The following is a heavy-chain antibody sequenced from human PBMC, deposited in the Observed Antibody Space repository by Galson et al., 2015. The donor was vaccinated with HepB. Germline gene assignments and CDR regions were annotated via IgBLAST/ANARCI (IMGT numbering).Heavy chain of an antibody. V-gene: IGHV3-23*01. CDR3: AKVDIVVVVAAAYFDY. CDR1: GFTFSSYA. Sequence: SLRLSCAASGFTFSSYAMSWVRQAPGKGLEWVSAISGSGGSTYYADSVKGRFTISRDNSKNTLYLQMNSLRAEDTAVYYCAKVDIVVVVAAAYFDYWGQGTLVTVSS. J-gene: IGHJ4*02. D-gene: IGHD2-15*01. CDR2: ISGSGGST.